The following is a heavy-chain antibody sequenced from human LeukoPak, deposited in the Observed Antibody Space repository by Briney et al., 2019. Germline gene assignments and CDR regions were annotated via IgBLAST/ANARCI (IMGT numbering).Heavy chain of an antibody. CDR2: ISAYNGNT. D-gene: IGHD4-17*01. CDR1: GYTFTSYG. Sequence: ASVKVSCKASGYTFTSYGISWVRQAPGQGLEWMGWISAYNGNTNYAQKLQGRVTMTRNTSISTAYMELSSLRSEDTAVYYCAILDRLRGAYWGQGTLVTVSS. J-gene: IGHJ4*02. CDR3: AILDRLRGAY. V-gene: IGHV1-18*01.